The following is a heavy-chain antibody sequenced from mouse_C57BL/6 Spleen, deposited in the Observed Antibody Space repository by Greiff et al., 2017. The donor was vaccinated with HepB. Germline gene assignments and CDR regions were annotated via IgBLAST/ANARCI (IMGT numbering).Heavy chain of an antibody. CDR3: ARQGLFAY. Sequence: EVNLVESGGGLVKPGGSLKLSCAASGFTFSSYTMSWVRQTPEKRLEWVATISGGGGNTYYPDSVKGRFTISRDNAKNTLYLQMSSLRSEDTALYYCARQGLFAYWGQGTLVTVSA. CDR1: GFTFSSYT. V-gene: IGHV5-9*01. J-gene: IGHJ3*01. CDR2: ISGGGGNT. D-gene: IGHD3-1*01.